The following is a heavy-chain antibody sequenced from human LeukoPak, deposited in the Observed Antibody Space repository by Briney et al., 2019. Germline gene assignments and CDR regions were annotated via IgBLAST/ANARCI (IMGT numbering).Heavy chain of an antibody. CDR2: IYHSGST. Sequence: SGTLSLTCAVSGGSISSSNWWSWVRQPPGKGLEWIGEIYHSGSTTYNPSLKSRVTISQDKSKKQFSLKLTSVTAADTAVYYCVGGDYFNYWGQGTLVTVSS. J-gene: IGHJ4*02. V-gene: IGHV4-4*02. CDR3: VGGDYFNY. CDR1: GGSISSSNW. D-gene: IGHD3-16*01.